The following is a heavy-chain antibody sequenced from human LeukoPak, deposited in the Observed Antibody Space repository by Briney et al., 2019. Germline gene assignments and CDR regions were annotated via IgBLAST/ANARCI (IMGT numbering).Heavy chain of an antibody. V-gene: IGHV4-39*01. Sequence: SETLSLTCTVSGGSISSSSYYWGWIRQPPGKGLEWIGSIYYSGSTYYNPSLKRRVTISVDTSKNQFSLKLSSVTAADTAVYYCARHVWVVKGSSWYLGWFDPWGQGTLVTVSS. CDR3: ARHVWVVKGSSWYLGWFDP. CDR1: GGSISSSSYY. D-gene: IGHD6-13*01. J-gene: IGHJ5*02. CDR2: IYYSGST.